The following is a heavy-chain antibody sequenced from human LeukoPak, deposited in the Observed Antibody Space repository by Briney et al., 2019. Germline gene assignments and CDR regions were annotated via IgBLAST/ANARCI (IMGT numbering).Heavy chain of an antibody. CDR2: ILQRGYS. D-gene: IGHD6-19*01. V-gene: IGHV4-38-2*01. CDR1: GYFISSGYY. Sequence: PSETLSLTCAVSGYFISSGYYWGRIRQPPGQGLQWIGNILQRGYSYYNPSLKSRVTISVDTSKNQFSLKLSSVTAADTAVYYCARGLRGSSGWYGDDAFDIWGQGTMVTVSS. CDR3: ARGLRGSSGWYGDDAFDI. J-gene: IGHJ3*02.